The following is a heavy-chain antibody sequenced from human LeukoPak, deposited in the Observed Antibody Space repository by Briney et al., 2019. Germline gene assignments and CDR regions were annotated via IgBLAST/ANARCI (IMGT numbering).Heavy chain of an antibody. V-gene: IGHV1-69*05. D-gene: IGHD3-22*01. CDR1: GGTFSSYA. J-gene: IGHJ5*02. CDR2: IIPIIGTA. CDR3: ARGPLYYYDSSGYYQNWFDP. Sequence: WSSVKVSCKASGGTFSSYAISWVRQAPGQGLEWMGRIIPIIGTANYAQKFQGRVTITTDESTSTAYMELSSLRSEDTAVYYCARGPLYYYDSSGYYQNWFDPWGQGTLVTVSS.